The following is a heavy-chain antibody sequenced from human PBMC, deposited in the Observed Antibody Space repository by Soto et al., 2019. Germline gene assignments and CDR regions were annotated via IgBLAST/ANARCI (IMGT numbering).Heavy chain of an antibody. CDR2: IYPGDSDT. D-gene: IGHD2-8*02. J-gene: IGHJ4*02. Sequence: GESLKISCQVSGYSFTSYWIGWVRQMPGKGLEWMGIIYPGDSDTRYSPSFQGQVTISVDTSKNQFSLKLTSVTAADTAVYYCAREKITGLFDYWGQGTLVPVSS. V-gene: IGHV5-51*01. CDR1: GYSFTSYW. CDR3: AREKITGLFDY.